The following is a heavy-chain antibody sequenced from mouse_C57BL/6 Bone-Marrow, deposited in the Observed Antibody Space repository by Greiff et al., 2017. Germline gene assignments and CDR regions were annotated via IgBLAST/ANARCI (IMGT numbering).Heavy chain of an antibody. CDR3: AYGNRCSY. D-gene: IGHD2-1*01. J-gene: IGHJ3*01. Sequence: VQLHQPGAELVRPGSSVKLSCKASGYTFTSYWMHWVKQRPINGLEWIGNIDPSDSETNYNQKFKDKATLTVDKSSSTAYMQLRSLSSEDSAVYYCAYGNRCSYWGQGTLVTVSA. CDR2: IDPSDSET. V-gene: IGHV1-52*01. CDR1: GYTFTSYW.